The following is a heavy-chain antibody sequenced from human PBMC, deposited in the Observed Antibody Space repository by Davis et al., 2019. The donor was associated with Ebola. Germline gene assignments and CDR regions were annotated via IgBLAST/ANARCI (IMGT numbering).Heavy chain of an antibody. V-gene: IGHV1-24*01. J-gene: IGHJ6*02. CDR2: FDPDNGGK. CDR3: ARDSAAILYFYYGLDV. D-gene: IGHD2-2*01. CDR1: GYGLTQFA. Sequence: AASVKVSCKVSGYGLTQFAVHWVRQAPGEGLEWMGGFDPDNGGKMYAQKFQGRVTMTEDTSTGTAYMDLSSLGSEDTAVYYCARDSAAILYFYYGLDVWGQGTTVTVSS.